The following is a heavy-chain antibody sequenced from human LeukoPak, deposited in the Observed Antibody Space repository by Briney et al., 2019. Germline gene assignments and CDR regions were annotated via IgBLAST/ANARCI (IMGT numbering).Heavy chain of an antibody. D-gene: IGHD2-15*01. V-gene: IGHV1-2*06. Sequence: GASVKVSCKASGYSFTGYYMHWVRQAPGQGLEWMGRINPKRGGTNYAQKFQGRVTLTRDTSISTAHMELSSLRSEDTAVYYCARDPLGYCSGGSCSNFDYWGQGTLVTVSS. CDR3: ARDPLGYCSGGSCSNFDY. CDR1: GYSFTGYY. J-gene: IGHJ4*02. CDR2: INPKRGGT.